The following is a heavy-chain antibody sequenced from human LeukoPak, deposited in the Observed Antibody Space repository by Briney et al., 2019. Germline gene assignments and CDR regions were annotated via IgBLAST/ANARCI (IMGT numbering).Heavy chain of an antibody. CDR3: TRVRSGNDFDN. CDR2: IRSKGYGGTT. Sequence: GGSLRLSCSASGFTFGDHAMSWVRPAPGKGLEWVGFIRSKGYGGTTEYAASVKGRFTLSRDDSKSSVYLQMSSLKTEDTAVYYCTRVRSGNDFDNWGQGTLVTVSS. D-gene: IGHD3-10*01. V-gene: IGHV3-49*04. CDR1: GFTFGDHA. J-gene: IGHJ4*02.